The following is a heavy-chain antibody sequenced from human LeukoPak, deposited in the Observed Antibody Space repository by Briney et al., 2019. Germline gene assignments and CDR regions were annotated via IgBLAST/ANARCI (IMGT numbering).Heavy chain of an antibody. CDR3: ARGKIAAALVPYYYMDV. Sequence: SVKVSCKASGGTFSSYAISWVRQAPGQGLEWMGGIIPIFGTANYAQKFQGRVTITADKSTSTAYMELSSLRSEDTAVYYCARGKIAAALVPYYYMDVWGKGTTVTVSS. CDR1: GGTFSSYA. CDR2: IIPIFGTA. V-gene: IGHV1-69*06. D-gene: IGHD6-13*01. J-gene: IGHJ6*03.